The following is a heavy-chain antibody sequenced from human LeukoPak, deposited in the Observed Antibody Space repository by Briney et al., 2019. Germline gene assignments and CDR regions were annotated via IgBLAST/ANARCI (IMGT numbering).Heavy chain of an antibody. CDR1: GGSVSSGSYY. CDR3: ARPSAGAWGRGRFGY. D-gene: IGHD5-24*01. CDR2: INHSGST. J-gene: IGHJ4*02. V-gene: IGHV4-39*07. Sequence: KPSETLSLTCTVSGGSVSSGSYYWSWIRQPPGKGLEWIGEINHSGSTNYNPSLKSRVTISVDTSKNQFSLKLSSVTAADTAVYYCARPSAGAWGRGRFGYWGQGTLVTVSS.